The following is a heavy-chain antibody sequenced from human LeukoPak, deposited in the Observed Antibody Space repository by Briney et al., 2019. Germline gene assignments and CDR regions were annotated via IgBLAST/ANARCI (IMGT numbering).Heavy chain of an antibody. CDR2: IRGSGGST. CDR3: ARSYQLLSTDACDI. D-gene: IGHD2-2*01. V-gene: IGHV3-23*01. Sequence: GGSLRLSCAASGFTFTSNAMSWVRQAPGKGLEWVSAIRGSGGSTYYADSVKGRFTISRDNAKNTLNLQMNSLRAEDTAVYYCARSYQLLSTDACDIWGQGTMVTVSS. J-gene: IGHJ3*02. CDR1: GFTFTSNA.